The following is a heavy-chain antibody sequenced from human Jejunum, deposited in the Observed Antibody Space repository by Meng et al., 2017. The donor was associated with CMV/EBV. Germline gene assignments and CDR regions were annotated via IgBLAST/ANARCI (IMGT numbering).Heavy chain of an antibody. Sequence: SRSNWWTWVRQPQGKGLEWIGEMSHSGNINYNPSLKSRVTISVDTSKNQFSLKLTSVTAADTAVYYCARDRKYHYDNSDSWAFDIWGQGTMVTVSS. CDR2: MSHSGNI. D-gene: IGHD3-22*01. J-gene: IGHJ3*02. CDR3: ARDRKYHYDNSDSWAFDI. CDR1: SRSNW. V-gene: IGHV4-4*02.